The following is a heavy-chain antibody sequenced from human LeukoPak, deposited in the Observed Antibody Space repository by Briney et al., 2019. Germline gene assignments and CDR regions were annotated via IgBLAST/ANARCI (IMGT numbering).Heavy chain of an antibody. CDR1: GGSLSSYD. Sequence: SETLSLTCTVSGGSLSSYDWSWIRQPPGKGLEWIGYIYYSGTTNYNPSLKRRVTISVDTSKNQFSLKLSSVTAADTAVYYCARGVYIAAAQYGYWGQGTLVTVSS. CDR2: IYYSGTT. V-gene: IGHV4-59*01. CDR3: ARGVYIAAAQYGY. J-gene: IGHJ4*02. D-gene: IGHD6-13*01.